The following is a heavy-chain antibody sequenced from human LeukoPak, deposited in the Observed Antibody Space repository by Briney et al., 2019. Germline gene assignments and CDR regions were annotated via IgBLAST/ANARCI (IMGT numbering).Heavy chain of an antibody. V-gene: IGHV3-11*01. Sequence: GGSLRLSCAASGFTFSDYYMNWIRQAPGKGLEWVSYISSSGSTIYYADSVKGRFTISRDNAKNSLYLQMNSLRAEDTAVYYCARDPMASRGYFDYWGQGTLVTVSS. J-gene: IGHJ4*02. CDR3: ARDPMASRGYFDY. D-gene: IGHD3-10*01. CDR2: ISSSGSTI. CDR1: GFTFSDYY.